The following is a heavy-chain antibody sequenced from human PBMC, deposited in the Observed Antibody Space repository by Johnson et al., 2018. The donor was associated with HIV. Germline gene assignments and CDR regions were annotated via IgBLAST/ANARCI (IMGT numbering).Heavy chain of an antibody. J-gene: IGHJ3*01. CDR3: ARVYGCSSSWRGVVDS. V-gene: IGHV3-30-3*01. CDR2: ISYDGSNK. D-gene: IGHD6-13*01. CDR1: GFTFSSYA. Sequence: QAQLVESGGGVVQPGRSLRLSCAASGFTFSSYAMHWVRQAPGKGLEWVAVISYDGSNKYYADYVKGRFTISRDNSKNTLYLQMHSRRAEDTAVYYCARVYGCSSSWRGVVDSWGQGTMDTVSS.